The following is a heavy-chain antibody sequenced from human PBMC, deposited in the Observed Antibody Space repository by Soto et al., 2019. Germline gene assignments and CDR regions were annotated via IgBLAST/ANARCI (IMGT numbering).Heavy chain of an antibody. J-gene: IGHJ2*01. CDR1: GYTFTSYA. D-gene: IGHD4-17*01. CDR2: INAGNGNT. CDR3: ARDQAYGDYWYFDL. V-gene: IGHV1-3*01. Sequence: ASVKVSCKASGYTFTSYAMHWVRQAPGQRLEWMGWINAGNGNTKYSQKFQGRVTITRDTSASTAYMELSSLRSEDTAVYYCARDQAYGDYWYFDLWGRGTLVTVS.